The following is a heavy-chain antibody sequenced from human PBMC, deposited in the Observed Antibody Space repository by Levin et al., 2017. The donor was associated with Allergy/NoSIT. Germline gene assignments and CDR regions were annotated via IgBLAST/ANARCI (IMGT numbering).Heavy chain of an antibody. V-gene: IGHV4-39*07. CDR1: GGSISSSSYY. D-gene: IGHD6-19*01. Sequence: SETLSLTCTVSGGSISSSSYYWGWIRQPPGKGLEWIGSIYYSGSTYYNPSLKSRVTISVDTSKNQFSLKLSSVTAADTAVYYCARDLYSSGWYYAFDIWGQGTMVTVSS. J-gene: IGHJ3*02. CDR3: ARDLYSSGWYYAFDI. CDR2: IYYSGST.